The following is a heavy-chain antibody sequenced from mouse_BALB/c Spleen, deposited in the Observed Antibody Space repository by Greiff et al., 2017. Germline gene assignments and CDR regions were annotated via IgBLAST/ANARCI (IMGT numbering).Heavy chain of an antibody. CDR1: GFTFSSYG. J-gene: IGHJ3*01. D-gene: IGHD1-1*01. CDR3: ARDRTTVVAPFAY. CDR2: INSNGGST. Sequence: EVHLVESGGGLVQPGGSLKLSCAASGFTFSSYGMSWVRQTPDKRLELVATINSNGGSTYYPDSVKGRFTISRDNAKNTLYLQMSSLKSEDTAMYYCARDRTTVVAPFAYWGQGTLVTVSA. V-gene: IGHV5-6-3*01.